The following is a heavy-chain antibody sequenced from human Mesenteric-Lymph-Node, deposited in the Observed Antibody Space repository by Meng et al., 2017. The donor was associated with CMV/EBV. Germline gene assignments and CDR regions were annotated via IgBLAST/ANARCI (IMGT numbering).Heavy chain of an antibody. D-gene: IGHD2-15*01. CDR3: ARGHSLGVVAAAYYFDY. J-gene: IGHJ4*02. V-gene: IGHV4-34*01. CDR2: INHSGST. Sequence: SETLSLTCAVYGGSFSGYYWSWIRQPPGKGLEWIGEINHSGSTNYNPSLKSRVTISVDTYKNQFSLKPSSVTAADTAVYYCARGHSLGVVAAAYYFDYWGQGTLVTVSS. CDR1: GGSFSGYY.